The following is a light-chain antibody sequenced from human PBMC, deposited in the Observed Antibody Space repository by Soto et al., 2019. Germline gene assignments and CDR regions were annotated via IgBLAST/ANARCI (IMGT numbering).Light chain of an antibody. Sequence: QTVVTQEPSFSASPGGTVTLTCGLSSGSVSTSYYPSWYQQTPGQAPRTLIYSTNTPSSGVPDRFSGSILGNKAALTITGAQADDESDYYCVLYMGSGIWVFGGGTKVTVL. V-gene: IGLV8-61*01. J-gene: IGLJ3*02. CDR3: VLYMGSGIWV. CDR2: STN. CDR1: SGSVSTSYY.